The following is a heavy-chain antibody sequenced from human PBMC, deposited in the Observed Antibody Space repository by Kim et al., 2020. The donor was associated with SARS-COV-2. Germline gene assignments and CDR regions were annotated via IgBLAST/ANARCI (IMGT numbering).Heavy chain of an antibody. CDR3: ARAYYDILTGFIFDY. J-gene: IGHJ4*02. V-gene: IGHV4-59*01. Sequence: PSLKSRVTRSVDTSQNQFSLKLSSVTAADTAVYYWARAYYDILTGFIFDYWGQGALVTVSS. D-gene: IGHD3-9*01.